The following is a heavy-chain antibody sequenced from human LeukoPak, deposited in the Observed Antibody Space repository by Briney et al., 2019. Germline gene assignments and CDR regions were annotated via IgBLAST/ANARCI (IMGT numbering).Heavy chain of an antibody. CDR2: IGWNSART. J-gene: IGHJ6*03. V-gene: IGHV3-9*01. D-gene: IGHD3-10*01. Sequence: GGSLRLSCTASESTFDHAMHWVRQPPGKGLEWVSGIGWNSARTGYADSVRGRFTISRDNSYNTMSLQMNSLRDEDAGVYYCAKGLRTGVGPYKGYRYYMDVWGKGATVTVSS. CDR3: AKGLRTGVGPYKGYRYYMDV. CDR1: ESTFDHA.